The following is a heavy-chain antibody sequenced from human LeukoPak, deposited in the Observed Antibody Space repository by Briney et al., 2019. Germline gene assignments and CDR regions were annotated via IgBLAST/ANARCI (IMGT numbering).Heavy chain of an antibody. D-gene: IGHD2-2*03. V-gene: IGHV3-48*01. CDR2: ISSSSSTI. CDR3: ASMDIVVVPAVTDDAFDI. Sequence: GGSPRLSCAASGFTFSSYSMNWVRQAPGKGLEWVSYISSSSSTIYYADSVKGRFTISRDNAKNSLYLQMNSLRAEDTAVYYCASMDIVVVPAVTDDAFDIWGQGTMVTVSS. CDR1: GFTFSSYS. J-gene: IGHJ3*02.